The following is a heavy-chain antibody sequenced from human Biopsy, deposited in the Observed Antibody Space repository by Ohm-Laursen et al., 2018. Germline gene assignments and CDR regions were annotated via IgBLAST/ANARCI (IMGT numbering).Heavy chain of an antibody. D-gene: IGHD3-9*01. CDR1: GGTFSNYG. V-gene: IGHV1-69*06. CDR3: ATKLTGYFHH. Sequence: SVKVSCKAPGGTFSNYGVNWVRQAPGQGLEWLGGNIPILGTGNYAQKFQDRVTVAADTSTSTATMELRSLRSDDTAVYYCATKLTGYFHHWGQGILVTASS. CDR2: NIPILGTG. J-gene: IGHJ1*01.